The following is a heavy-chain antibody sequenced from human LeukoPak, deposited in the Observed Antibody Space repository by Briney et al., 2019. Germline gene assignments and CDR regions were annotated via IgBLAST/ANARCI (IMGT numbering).Heavy chain of an antibody. V-gene: IGHV3-73*01. CDR1: GFTVSRSF. CDR3: TSRPLEGSGRPDY. CDR2: IRSKTNSYAT. J-gene: IGHJ4*02. D-gene: IGHD3-10*01. Sequence: PGGSLRLSCAASGFTVSRSFMSWVRQASGKGLEWVGRIRSKTNSYATAYAASVKGRFTISRDDSKNTAYLQMNSLKTEDTAVYYCTSRPLEGSGRPDYWGQGTLVTVSS.